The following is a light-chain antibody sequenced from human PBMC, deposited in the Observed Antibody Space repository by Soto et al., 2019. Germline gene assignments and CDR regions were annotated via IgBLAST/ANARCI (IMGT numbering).Light chain of an antibody. CDR2: EVT. V-gene: IGLV2-8*01. Sequence: QSALTQPPSASGTPGQSVTISCTGTSSDVGGYNYVSWYQQYPGRAPKLMIYEVTKRPSGVPDRFSGSKSGNTASLTVSGRQAEDEVDYYCSSYAASNNFYFVFGGGTKLTVL. J-gene: IGLJ3*02. CDR3: SSYAASNNFYFV. CDR1: SSDVGGYNY.